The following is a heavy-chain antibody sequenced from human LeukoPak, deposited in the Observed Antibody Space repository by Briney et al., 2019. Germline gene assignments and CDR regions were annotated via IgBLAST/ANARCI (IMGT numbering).Heavy chain of an antibody. V-gene: IGHV1-8*01. J-gene: IGHJ3*01. D-gene: IGHD3-22*01. CDR2: MNPNSGET. Sequence: ASVKVSCKASGYTFTTYDINWVRQATGQGLEYMGWMNPNSGETGYAQRFEGRVTMTRDTSISTAYMELSSLRSEDTAVYYCARTMTFNCVSIAVRAFDFWGQGTTVTVSS. CDR1: GYTFTTYD. CDR3: ARTMTFNCVSIAVRAFDF.